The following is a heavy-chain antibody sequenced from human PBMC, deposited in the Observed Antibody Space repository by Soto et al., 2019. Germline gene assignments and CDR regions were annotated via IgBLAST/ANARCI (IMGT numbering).Heavy chain of an antibody. Sequence: GGSLRLSCAASGFTFGSYGMHWVRQAPGKGLEWVAVIWYDGSNKYYADSVKGRFTISRDNSKNTLYLQMNSLRAEDTAVYYCARNKDTYYYDSSGLDYWGQGTLVTVSS. V-gene: IGHV3-33*01. CDR1: GFTFGSYG. J-gene: IGHJ4*02. D-gene: IGHD3-22*01. CDR2: IWYDGSNK. CDR3: ARNKDTYYYDSSGLDY.